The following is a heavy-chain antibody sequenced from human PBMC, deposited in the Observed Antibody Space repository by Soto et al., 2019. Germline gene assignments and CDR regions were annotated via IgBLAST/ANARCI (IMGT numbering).Heavy chain of an antibody. V-gene: IGHV1-69*01. D-gene: IGHD1-1*01. CDR2: SIPIFGTT. J-gene: IGHJ4*02. Sequence: QVQLVQSGAEVKKPGSSVRVSCKASGGTFSSYPIGWVRQAPGQGLEWMGVSIPIFGTTNYAQRFQGRVSISADESTSTAYLELSSLRYEGTAVYFCARPRTTATTKGYDSWGQGPLVTVSS. CDR1: GGTFSSYP. CDR3: ARPRTTATTKGYDS.